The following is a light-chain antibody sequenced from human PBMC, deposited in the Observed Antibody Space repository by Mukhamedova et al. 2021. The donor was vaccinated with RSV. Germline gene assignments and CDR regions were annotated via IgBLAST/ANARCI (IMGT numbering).Light chain of an antibody. Sequence: DSGAPDRFSGSGSGTEFTLKISRVEAEDVAIYYCMQGTPPGTFGQGTKVEIK. J-gene: IGKJ1*01. V-gene: IGKV2-30*01. CDR3: MQGTPPGT.